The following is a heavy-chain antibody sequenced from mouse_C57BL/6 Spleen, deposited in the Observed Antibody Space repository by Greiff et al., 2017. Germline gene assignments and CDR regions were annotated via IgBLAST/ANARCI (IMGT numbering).Heavy chain of an antibody. V-gene: IGHV1-64*01. Sequence: QVQLQQPGAELVKPGASVKLSCKASGYTFTSYWMHWVKQRPGQGLKWIGMIHPNSGSTNYNEKFKSKATLTVDKSSSTAYMQLSSLTSEDSAVYYCARSGSYWYFDVWGTGTTVTVSS. CDR1: GYTFTSYW. J-gene: IGHJ1*03. CDR3: ARSGSYWYFDV. D-gene: IGHD1-3*01. CDR2: IHPNSGST.